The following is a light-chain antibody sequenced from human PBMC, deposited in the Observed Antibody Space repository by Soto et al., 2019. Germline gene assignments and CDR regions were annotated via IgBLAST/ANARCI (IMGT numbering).Light chain of an antibody. CDR1: QSVSSN. CDR3: QQYNNSPLT. CDR2: GAS. Sequence: EIVMTQSPATLSVSPGERATLSCRASQSVSSNLDWYQQKPGQAPRLLIYGASTRATGIPARFSGSGSGTEFTLTISSLQSEDLAVYYCQQYNNSPLTFGGGTKVEIK. V-gene: IGKV3-15*01. J-gene: IGKJ4*01.